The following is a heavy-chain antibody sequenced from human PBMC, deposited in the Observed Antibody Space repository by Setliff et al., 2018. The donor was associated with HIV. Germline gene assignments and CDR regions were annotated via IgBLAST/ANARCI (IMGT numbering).Heavy chain of an antibody. CDR3: ARDGMYSNGWTDH. J-gene: IGHJ5*02. Sequence: ASVKVSCKASGYTFMEYYIHWLRQAPGQGLEWMGWIGPQRGDPKYAQNFEGRVTLTRDTSINTVYMELTRLRSDDTAVYYCARDGMYSNGWTDHWGQGTLVTVSS. V-gene: IGHV1-2*02. CDR2: IGPQRGDP. D-gene: IGHD6-19*01. CDR1: GYTFMEYY.